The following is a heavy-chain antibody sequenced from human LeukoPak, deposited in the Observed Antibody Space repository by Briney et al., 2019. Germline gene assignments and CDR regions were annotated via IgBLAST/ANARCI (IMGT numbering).Heavy chain of an antibody. D-gene: IGHD3-22*01. V-gene: IGHV3-23*01. Sequence: GGSLRLSCAASGFTFSSYATNWARQAPGKGLEWVSAISGSGGSTYYADSVKGRFTISRDNSKNTLYLQVNILRADDTAVYYCAKGGAYYYDSSGYFQHWGQGTLVTVSS. CDR3: AKGGAYYYDSSGYFQH. CDR1: GFTFSSYA. CDR2: ISGSGGST. J-gene: IGHJ1*01.